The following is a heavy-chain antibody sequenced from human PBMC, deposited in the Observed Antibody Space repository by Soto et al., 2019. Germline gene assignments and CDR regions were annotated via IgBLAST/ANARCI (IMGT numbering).Heavy chain of an antibody. Sequence: EVQLVESGGGLVQPGGSLRLSCAASGFTFSSYSMNWVRQAPGKGLEWVSYISSSSSTIYYADSVKGRFTISRDNAKNSRYLQMNSLRDEDTAVYYCARDTIAARLYYYYGMDVWGQGTTVTVSS. CDR3: ARDTIAARLYYYYGMDV. D-gene: IGHD6-6*01. CDR1: GFTFSSYS. V-gene: IGHV3-48*02. CDR2: ISSSSSTI. J-gene: IGHJ6*02.